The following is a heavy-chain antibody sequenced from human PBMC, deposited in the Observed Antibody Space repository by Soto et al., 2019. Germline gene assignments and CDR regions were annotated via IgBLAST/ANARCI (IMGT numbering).Heavy chain of an antibody. J-gene: IGHJ4*01. CDR3: TRATYYRYYFDV. CDR2: IYYSGTT. Sequence: SETLSLTCTVSGGSINNYYVSGIRQSPGKGLEWIGYIYYSGTTNYNPSLKSRVTISIDRSENQFSLKVSSVTAADTAVYFCTRATYYRYYFDVWGHGTLVTVSS. D-gene: IGHD3-10*01. V-gene: IGHV4-59*01. CDR1: GGSINNYY.